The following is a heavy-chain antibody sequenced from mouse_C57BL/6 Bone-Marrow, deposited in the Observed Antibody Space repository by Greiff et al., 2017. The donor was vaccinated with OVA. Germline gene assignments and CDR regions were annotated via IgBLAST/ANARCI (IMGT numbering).Heavy chain of an antibody. Sequence: QVQLQQPGAELVKPGASVKLSCKASGYTFTSYWMQWVKPRPGQGLAWIGEIDPSDSYTNYNQKFKGKATLTVDTSSSTAYMQLSSLTPEDSAVYYCARVYYSKVYYLDYWGQGTTLTVSS. CDR3: ARVYYSKVYYLDY. CDR2: IDPSDSYT. CDR1: GYTFTSYW. V-gene: IGHV1-50*01. D-gene: IGHD2-5*01. J-gene: IGHJ2*01.